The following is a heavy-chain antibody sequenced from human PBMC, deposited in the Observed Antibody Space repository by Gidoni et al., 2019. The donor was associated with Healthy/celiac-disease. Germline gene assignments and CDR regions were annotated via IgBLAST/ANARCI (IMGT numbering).Heavy chain of an antibody. D-gene: IGHD2-8*01. CDR2: IRCRCVST. Sequence: EVQLLESGGGLVQPGGSLSLSCTASGFTFSSYAMSWVRQAPGKVLEWFLSIRCRCVSTYYADSVKGRFTISRDNAKNTLYLQMNSLRAEDTAVYYCAKESLYAPYVIWFDPWGQGTLFTVSS. J-gene: IGHJ5*02. V-gene: IGHV3-23*01. CDR3: AKESLYAPYVIWFDP. CDR1: GFTFSSYA.